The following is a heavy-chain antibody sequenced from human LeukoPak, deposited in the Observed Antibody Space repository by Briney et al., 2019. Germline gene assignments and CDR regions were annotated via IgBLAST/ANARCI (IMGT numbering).Heavy chain of an antibody. J-gene: IGHJ6*02. CDR1: GFTFSSYS. CDR3: ARDLFGALWFGHYYYYGMDV. D-gene: IGHD3-10*01. V-gene: IGHV3-48*01. CDR2: ISSSSSTI. Sequence: GGSLRLSCAASGFTFSSYSMNWVRQAPGKGLEWVSYISSSSSTIYYADSVKGRFTISRDNAKNSLYLQMNSLRAEDTAVYYCARDLFGALWFGHYYYYGMDVWGQGTTVTVSS.